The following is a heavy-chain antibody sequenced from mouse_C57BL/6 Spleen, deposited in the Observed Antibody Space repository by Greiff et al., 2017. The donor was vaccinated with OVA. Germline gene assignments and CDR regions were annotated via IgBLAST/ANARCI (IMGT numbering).Heavy chain of an antibody. CDR1: GFTFSDYG. Sequence: EVKLVESGGGLVKPGGSLKLSCAASGFTFSDYGMHWVRQAPEKGLEWVAYISSGSSTIYSADTVKGRFTISRDNAKNTLFLQMTILGSEDTAMYYCARPGGGSSYWYFDVWGTGTTVTVSS. CDR2: ISSGSSTI. V-gene: IGHV5-17*01. J-gene: IGHJ1*03. CDR3: ARPGGGSSYWYFDV. D-gene: IGHD1-1*01.